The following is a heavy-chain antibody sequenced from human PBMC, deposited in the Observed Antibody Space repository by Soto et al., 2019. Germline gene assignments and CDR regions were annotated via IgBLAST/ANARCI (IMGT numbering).Heavy chain of an antibody. CDR1: GFTFSSYA. CDR2: ISGSGGST. J-gene: IGHJ3*01. V-gene: IGHV3-23*01. Sequence: GGSLRLSCAASGFTFSSYAMSWVRQAPGKGLEWVSAISGSGGSTYYADSVKGRFTISRDNSKNTLYLQMNSLRAEDTAVYYCATDLPYLIGYFIRGSCSYAFDLWGQVTM. CDR3: ATDLPYLIGYFIRGSCSYAFDL. D-gene: IGHD2-15*01.